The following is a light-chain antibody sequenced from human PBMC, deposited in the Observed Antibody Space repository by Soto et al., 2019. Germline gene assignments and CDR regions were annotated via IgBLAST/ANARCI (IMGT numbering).Light chain of an antibody. Sequence: DSPMKQSPSTLSASVGDRDTITCRASQSISSWLAWYQQKPGKAPKLLIYKASTLKSGVPSRFSGSGSGTEFTLTISSLQPDDFATYYCQHYNSYSEAFGQGTKVDIK. V-gene: IGKV1-5*03. CDR3: QHYNSYSEA. J-gene: IGKJ1*01. CDR1: QSISSW. CDR2: KAS.